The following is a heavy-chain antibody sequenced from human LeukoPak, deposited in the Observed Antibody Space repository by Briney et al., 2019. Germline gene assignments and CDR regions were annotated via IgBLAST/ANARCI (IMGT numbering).Heavy chain of an antibody. D-gene: IGHD5-18*01. CDR3: ARHFRGYSYGYGP. CDR1: AGSISSSSYY. V-gene: IGHV4-39*01. J-gene: IGHJ5*02. CDR2: IYYSGST. Sequence: PSDTLSLTRTVSAGSISSSSYYWGWIRQPPGMGLEWIGSIYYSGSTYYNPSLKSRVTISVDTSKNQFSLKLSSVTAADTAVYYCARHFRGYSYGYGPWGQGTLVTVSS.